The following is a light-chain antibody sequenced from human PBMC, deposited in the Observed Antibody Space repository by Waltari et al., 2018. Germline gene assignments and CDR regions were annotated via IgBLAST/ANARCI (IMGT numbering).Light chain of an antibody. CDR3: TSYTTSTTVL. CDR2: EVT. J-gene: IGLJ3*02. CDR1: SSDIGGYDF. V-gene: IGLV2-14*01. Sequence: QSALPQPASVSGSPGQSITLSCTGTSSDIGGYDFVSWYQQYPGMAPKLMIYEVTNRPSGVSGRFSGSKSGTTASLTISGLQPEDEADYYCTSYTTSTTVLFGGGTKVTVL.